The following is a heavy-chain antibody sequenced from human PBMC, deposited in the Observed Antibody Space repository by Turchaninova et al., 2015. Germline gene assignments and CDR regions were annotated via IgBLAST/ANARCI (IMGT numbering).Heavy chain of an antibody. CDR1: GGSRISVGYH. V-gene: IGHV4-31*03. CDR2: IYYGGST. J-gene: IGHJ4*02. D-gene: IGHD6-25*01. Sequence: QVQLQAPGPGLVKASQTLPQPCTFCGGSRISVGYHGTWIGQHPGKGLEWIGYIYYGGSTYYNPSLRSRVTISLDTSKNQFSLKLSSVTAADTAVYYCARGPGYYFDSWGQGTLVTVSS. CDR3: ARGPGYYFDS.